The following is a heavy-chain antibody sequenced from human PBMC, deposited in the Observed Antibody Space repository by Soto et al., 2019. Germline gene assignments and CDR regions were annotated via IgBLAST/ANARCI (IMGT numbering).Heavy chain of an antibody. Sequence: EVQLVESRGGLVQPGRSLRLSCAASGFTFDDYAMHWVRQAPGKGLEWVSGISWNSGSIGYADSVKGRFTISRDNAKNSLYLQMNSLRAEDTALYYCAKDMGGLGDPFDYWGQGTLVTVSS. J-gene: IGHJ4*02. CDR2: ISWNSGSI. CDR1: GFTFDDYA. V-gene: IGHV3-9*01. CDR3: AKDMGGLGDPFDY. D-gene: IGHD1-26*01.